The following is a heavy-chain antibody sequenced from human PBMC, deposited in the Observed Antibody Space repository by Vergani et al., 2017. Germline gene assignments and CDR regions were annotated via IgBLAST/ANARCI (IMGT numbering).Heavy chain of an antibody. CDR3: ARVHRQLHMYNWFDP. CDR1: GYSFTSYW. J-gene: IGHJ5*02. CDR2: IYPGDSDT. D-gene: IGHD2-2*01. V-gene: IGHV5-51*01. Sequence: EVQLVRSGAEVKKPGESLKISCKGSGYSFTSYWIGWVRQMPGKGLEWMGIIYPGDSDTRYRTSFQGKVTSSADKSSSHAYLQWSSLQASDTARYYCARVHRQLHMYNWFDPWGQGTLVTVSS.